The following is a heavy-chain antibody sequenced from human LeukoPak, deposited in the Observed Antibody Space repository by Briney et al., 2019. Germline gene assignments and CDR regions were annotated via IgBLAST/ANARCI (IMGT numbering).Heavy chain of an antibody. CDR1: GFTFSEHF. CDR2: ISYDGSNK. V-gene: IGHV3-30*18. J-gene: IGHJ4*02. D-gene: IGHD2-2*01. CDR3: AKAHCSSTSCSIDY. Sequence: GGSLRLSCAASGFTFSEHFIDWVRQAPGKGLEWVAVISYDGSNKYYADSVKGRFTISRDNSKNTLYLQMNSLRAEDTAVYYCAKAHCSSTSCSIDYWGQGTLVTVSS.